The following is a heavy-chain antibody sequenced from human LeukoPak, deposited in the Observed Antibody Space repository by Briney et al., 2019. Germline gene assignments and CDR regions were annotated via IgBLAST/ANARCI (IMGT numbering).Heavy chain of an antibody. Sequence: SETLSLTCTVSGGSISSSSYYWGWIRRPPGKGLEWIGSIYYSGSTYYNPSLKSRVTISVDTSKNQFSLKLSSVTAADTAVYYCARHLLGYCSSTSCSQYYFDYWGQGTLVTVSS. CDR3: ARHLLGYCSSTSCSQYYFDY. CDR2: IYYSGST. J-gene: IGHJ4*02. V-gene: IGHV4-39*01. D-gene: IGHD2-2*01. CDR1: GGSISSSSYY.